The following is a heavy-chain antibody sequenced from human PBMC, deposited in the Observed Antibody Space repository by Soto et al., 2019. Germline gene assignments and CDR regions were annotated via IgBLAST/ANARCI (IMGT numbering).Heavy chain of an antibody. J-gene: IGHJ4*02. V-gene: IGHV3-15*07. CDR2: LLSKTDGGTA. Sequence: PGGSLRLSCAGSGFTFKNAWVNWVRQAPGKGLEWVGRLLSKTDGGTADYGAPVKGRFTISRDDSKNTFYLQMNNLKTEDTAVYFSTTWYFLNYWGQGTMVTVSS. CDR1: GFTFKNAW. CDR3: TTWYFLNY. D-gene: IGHD6-13*01.